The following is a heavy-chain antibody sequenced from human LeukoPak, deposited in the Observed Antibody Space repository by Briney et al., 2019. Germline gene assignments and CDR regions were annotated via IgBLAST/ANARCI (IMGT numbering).Heavy chain of an antibody. D-gene: IGHD2-21*02. CDR1: GGTFSSKC. CDR3: ARGPQDFGVNSYYNDAFDI. V-gene: IGHV4-4*07. J-gene: IGHJ3*02. CDR2: IYTSGST. Sequence: SETLSLTCTVSGGTFSSKCWIWIRQPAGKGLEWIGRIYTSGSTNYNPSLKSRVTMSVDTSKNQFSLKLSSVTAADTAVYYCARGPQDFGVNSYYNDAFDIWGQGTMVTVSS.